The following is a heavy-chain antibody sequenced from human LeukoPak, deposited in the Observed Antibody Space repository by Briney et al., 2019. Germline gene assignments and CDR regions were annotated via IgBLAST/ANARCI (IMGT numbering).Heavy chain of an antibody. Sequence: GASVKVSCKASGYTFTSYGISWVRQAPGQGLEWMGWISAYNGNTNYAQKLQGRVTMTTDTSTSTAYMELSSLRSEDTAVYYCARGSGYCTNGVCFNWFDPWGQGTLVTVSS. CDR1: GYTFTSYG. D-gene: IGHD2-8*01. V-gene: IGHV1-18*01. CDR2: ISAYNGNT. CDR3: ARGSGYCTNGVCFNWFDP. J-gene: IGHJ5*02.